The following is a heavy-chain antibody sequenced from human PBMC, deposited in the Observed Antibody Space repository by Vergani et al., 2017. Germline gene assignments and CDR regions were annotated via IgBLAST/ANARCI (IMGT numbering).Heavy chain of an antibody. CDR2: MGDSGGST. J-gene: IGHJ4*02. D-gene: IGHD1-26*01. CDR3: AKDRIVGATGGDY. CDR1: GFPFSSYA. Sequence: EVQLLESGGGLVQPGGSRRPSCAASGFPFSSYALGWVRHAPGKGLEWVSDMGDSGGSTFYADSVKGRFTISRDNSKNTLYLQMNSLRAEDTAVYYCAKDRIVGATGGDYWGQGTLVTVSS. V-gene: IGHV3-23*01.